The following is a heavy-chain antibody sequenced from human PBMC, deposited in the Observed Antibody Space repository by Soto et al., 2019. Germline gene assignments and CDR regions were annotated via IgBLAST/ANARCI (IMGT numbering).Heavy chain of an antibody. Sequence: GGSLRLSCAASGFTFSSYAMHWVRQAPGKGLEWVAVISYDGSNKYYADSVKGRFTISRDNSKNTLYLQMNSLRAEDTAVYYCARPLGRGYSGNRTLFDIWGQGTMVTVSS. CDR3: ARPLGRGYSGNRTLFDI. D-gene: IGHD6-13*01. V-gene: IGHV3-30-3*01. CDR2: ISYDGSNK. CDR1: GFTFSSYA. J-gene: IGHJ3*02.